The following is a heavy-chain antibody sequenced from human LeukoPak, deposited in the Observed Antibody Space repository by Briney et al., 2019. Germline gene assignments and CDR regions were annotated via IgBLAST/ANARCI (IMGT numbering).Heavy chain of an antibody. V-gene: IGHV1-2*06. D-gene: IGHD4-23*01. J-gene: IGHJ5*02. Sequence: ASVKVSCKASGYTFTGYYIHWVRQAPGEGLEWMGRINPKSGGTNSAQMFQGRVTMTRDTSISTAYMDLSSLRSDDTAVYYCARGYGGNSNWFDPWGQGTLVTVSS. CDR3: ARGYGGNSNWFDP. CDR1: GYTFTGYY. CDR2: INPKSGGT.